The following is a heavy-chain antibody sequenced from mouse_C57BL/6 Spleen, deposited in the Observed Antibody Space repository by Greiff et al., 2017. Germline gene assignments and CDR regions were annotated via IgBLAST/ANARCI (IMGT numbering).Heavy chain of an antibody. CDR3: ARSGIYFDY. D-gene: IGHD4-1*01. CDR1: GYTFTDYY. CDR2: INPNNGGT. V-gene: IGHV1-26*01. J-gene: IGHJ2*01. Sequence: VQLQQSGPELVKPGASVKISCKASGYTFTDYYMNWVKQSHGKSLEWIGDINPNNGGTSYNQKFKGKATLTVDKSSSTAYMELRSLTSEDSAVYYCARSGIYFDYWGQGTTRTVSS.